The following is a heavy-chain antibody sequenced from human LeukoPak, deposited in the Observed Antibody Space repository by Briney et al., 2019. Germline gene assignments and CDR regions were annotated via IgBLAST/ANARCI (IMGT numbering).Heavy chain of an antibody. J-gene: IGHJ4*02. V-gene: IGHV1-69*05. CDR1: GGTFSSYA. D-gene: IGHD3-22*01. CDR2: IIPIFGTA. CDR3: ARESGDLGYYDSSGYPDC. Sequence: SVKVSCKASGGTFSSYAISWVRQAPGQGLEWMGRIIPIFGTANYAQKFQGRVTIATDESTSTAYMELSSLRSEDTAVYYCARESGDLGYYDSSGYPDCWGQGTLVTVSS.